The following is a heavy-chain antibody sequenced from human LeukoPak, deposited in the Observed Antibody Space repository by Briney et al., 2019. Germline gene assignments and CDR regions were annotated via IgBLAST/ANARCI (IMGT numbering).Heavy chain of an antibody. D-gene: IGHD3-10*01. CDR2: IYYSGST. CDR3: ARAPPYGSYYMDV. CDR1: GGSISSYY. J-gene: IGHJ6*03. V-gene: IGHV4-59*01. Sequence: PSETLSLTCTVSGGSISSYYWSWIRQPPGKGLEWIGYIYYSGSTNYNPSLKSRVTISVDTSKNQFSLKLSSVTAADTAVYYCARAPPYGSYYMDVWGKGTTVTISS.